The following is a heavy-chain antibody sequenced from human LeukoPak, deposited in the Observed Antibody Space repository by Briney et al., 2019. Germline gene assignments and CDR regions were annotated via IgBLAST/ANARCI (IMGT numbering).Heavy chain of an antibody. CDR3: ARGHNWNDRGAFDI. D-gene: IGHD1-1*01. CDR1: GFTVSSNY. V-gene: IGHV3-53*01. Sequence: AGSLRVSCAASGFTVSSNYMSWVRQAHGKGLEWVSSINSGGSTYYADSGKGRFTISRDSSKNTLYLQMSSLRAEDTAVYYCARGHNWNDRGAFDIWGQGTMVSVSS. CDR2: INSGGST. J-gene: IGHJ3*02.